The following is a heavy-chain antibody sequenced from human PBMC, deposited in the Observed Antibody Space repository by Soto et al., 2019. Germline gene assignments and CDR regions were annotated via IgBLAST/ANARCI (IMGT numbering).Heavy chain of an antibody. CDR2: IIPIFGTA. D-gene: IGHD3-3*01. CDR1: GGTISSSE. Sequence: PVKVSCEASGGTISSSEVSLVRQARGQGLEWMGGIIPIFGTANYAHKFQGRVTITADESTGTDYRERGNLRSEYTAVYDCSIGLLTSDLWSGYYGFDYRGQGTLVAVSS. J-gene: IGHJ4*02. V-gene: IGHV1-69*13. CDR3: SIGLLTSDLWSGYYGFDY.